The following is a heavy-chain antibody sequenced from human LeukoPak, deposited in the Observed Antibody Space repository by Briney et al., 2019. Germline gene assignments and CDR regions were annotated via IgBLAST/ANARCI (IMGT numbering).Heavy chain of an antibody. J-gene: IGHJ5*02. D-gene: IGHD1-14*01. V-gene: IGHV1-18*01. CDR2: ISANNGHT. CDR3: VRDDTGAQAWFDP. CDR1: GYTFTNYG. Sequence: ASVKVSCKASGYTFTNYGFSWVRQAPGQGLEWMGWISANNGHTNYAEKLQGRVTMTTDTSTSTAYMELKSLRSDDTAVYYCVRDDTGAQAWFDPWGQGTLVTVSS.